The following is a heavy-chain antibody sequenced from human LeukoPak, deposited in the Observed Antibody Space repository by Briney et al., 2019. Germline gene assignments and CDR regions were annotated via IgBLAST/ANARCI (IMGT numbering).Heavy chain of an antibody. Sequence: GASVKVSCKASGYTFTSYGISWVRQAPGQGLEWMGWISAYNGNTNYAQKLQGRVTMTTDTSTSTAYMELRSLRSDDTAVYYCARDHITMVRGVIGYWGQGTLVTVSS. CDR1: GYTFTSYG. J-gene: IGHJ4*02. V-gene: IGHV1-18*01. CDR3: ARDHITMVRGVIGY. CDR2: ISAYNGNT. D-gene: IGHD3-10*01.